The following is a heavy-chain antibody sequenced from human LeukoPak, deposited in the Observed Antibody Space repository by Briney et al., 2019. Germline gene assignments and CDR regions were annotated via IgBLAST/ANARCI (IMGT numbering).Heavy chain of an antibody. D-gene: IGHD4-17*01. CDR3: ASLTTVTTGDDY. Sequence: SVKVSFKASGGTFSSYAISWVRQAPGQGLEWMGRIIPIFGTADYAQKFQGRVTITPDESTSAAYMELSSLRSEDTAMYYCASLTTVTTGDDYWGQGTLVTVSS. J-gene: IGHJ4*02. CDR2: IIPIFGTA. V-gene: IGHV1-69*15. CDR1: GGTFSSYA.